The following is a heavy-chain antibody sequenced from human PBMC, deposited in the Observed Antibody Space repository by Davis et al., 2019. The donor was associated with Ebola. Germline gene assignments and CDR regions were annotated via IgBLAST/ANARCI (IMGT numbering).Heavy chain of an antibody. V-gene: IGHV1-46*01. CDR2: INPSGGST. CDR3: ARGPHQYNWNYVPFDY. J-gene: IGHJ4*02. CDR1: GYTFTSYY. D-gene: IGHD1-7*01. Sequence: ASVKVSCKASGYTFTSYYMHWVRQAPGQGLEWMGIINPSGGSTSYAQKFQGRVTMTTDTSTSTAYMELRSLRSDDTAVYYCARGPHQYNWNYVPFDYWGQGTLVTVSS.